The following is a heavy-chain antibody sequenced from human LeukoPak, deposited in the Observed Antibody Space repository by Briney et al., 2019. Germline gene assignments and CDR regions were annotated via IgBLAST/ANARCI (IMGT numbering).Heavy chain of an antibody. CDR1: GGTFSSYA. V-gene: IGHV1-69*05. CDR2: IIPIFGTA. CDR3: ARDGRITMIVVAQDAFDI. J-gene: IGHJ3*02. Sequence: SVKVSCKASGGTFSSYAISWVRQAPGQGLEWMGGIIPIFGTANYAQKFQGRVTITTDESTSTAYMGLSSLRSEDTAVYYCARDGRITMIVVAQDAFDIWGQGTMVTVSS. D-gene: IGHD3-22*01.